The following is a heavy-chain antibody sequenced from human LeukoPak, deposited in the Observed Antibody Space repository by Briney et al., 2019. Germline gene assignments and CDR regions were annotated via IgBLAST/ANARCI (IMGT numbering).Heavy chain of an antibody. CDR1: GFTFSNYA. CDR2: ISGSASST. Sequence: GGSLRLSCAASGFTFSNYAMSWVRQAPGKGLEWVLAISGSASSTYHADSVKGRFTISRDNSRNTLYLQMNSLRADDTAVYYCAGYYYYYMDVWGKGTTVTISS. J-gene: IGHJ6*03. CDR3: AGYYYYYMDV. V-gene: IGHV3-23*01.